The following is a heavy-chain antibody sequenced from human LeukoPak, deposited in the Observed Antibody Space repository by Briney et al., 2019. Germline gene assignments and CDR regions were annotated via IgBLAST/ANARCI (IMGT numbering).Heavy chain of an antibody. CDR3: AKDIYDSNGYVDY. V-gene: IGHV3-30-3*02. D-gene: IGHD3-22*01. CDR1: GFTFSSYA. J-gene: IGHJ4*02. Sequence: GRSLRLSCAASGFTFSSYAMHWVRQAPGKGLEWVAVISYDGSNKYYADSVKGRFTISRDNSKNTLYLQMDSLRAEDTAVYYCAKDIYDSNGYVDYWGQGTLVTVSS. CDR2: ISYDGSNK.